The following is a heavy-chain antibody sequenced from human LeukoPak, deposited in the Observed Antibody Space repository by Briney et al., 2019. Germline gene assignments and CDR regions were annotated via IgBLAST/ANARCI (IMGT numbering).Heavy chain of an antibody. CDR3: ARDLEGQYDSSGYFDY. J-gene: IGHJ4*02. CDR1: GGSISGGGYY. CDR2: IYHSGST. V-gene: IGHV4-30-2*01. D-gene: IGHD3-22*01. Sequence: SETLSLTCTVSGGSISGGGYYWSWIRQPPGKGLEWIGYIYHSGSTYYNPSLKSRVTISVDRSKNQFSLKLSSVTAADTAVYYCARDLEGQYDSSGYFDYWGQGTLVTVSS.